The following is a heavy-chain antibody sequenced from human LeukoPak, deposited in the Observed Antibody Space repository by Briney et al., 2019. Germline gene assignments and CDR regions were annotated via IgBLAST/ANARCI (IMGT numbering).Heavy chain of an antibody. CDR3: ARPYGSGTWAFDI. Sequence: PGGSLRLSCAASGFTVSSNYMSWVRQAPGKGLEWVSVIYRGGSTYYPDSVKGRFTISRDNSKNTLYLQMNSLRAEDTAVYYCARPYGSGTWAFDIWGQGTMVTVSS. D-gene: IGHD3-10*01. CDR1: GFTVSSNY. CDR2: IYRGGST. V-gene: IGHV3-53*01. J-gene: IGHJ3*02.